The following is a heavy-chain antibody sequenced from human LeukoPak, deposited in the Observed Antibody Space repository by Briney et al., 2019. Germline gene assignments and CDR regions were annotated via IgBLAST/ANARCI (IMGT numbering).Heavy chain of an antibody. CDR1: GYTFTDYY. V-gene: IGHV1-2*06. CDR3: ARDLPSTSNWELDY. Sequence: GASVKVSCKASGYTFTDYYIHWVRLAPGQGLEWMGRINPNSGGTNDAQNFQGRVTMTRDTSISTAYMELSRLRSDDTAVYYCARDLPSTSNWELDYWGQGTLVTVSS. D-gene: IGHD7-27*01. CDR2: INPNSGGT. J-gene: IGHJ4*02.